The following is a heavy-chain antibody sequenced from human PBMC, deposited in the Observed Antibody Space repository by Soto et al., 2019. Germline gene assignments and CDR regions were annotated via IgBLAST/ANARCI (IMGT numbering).Heavy chain of an antibody. CDR3: ASAPWGKRAWTQKRGAPALRNYGMDL. Sequence: QVQLVQSGAEVKKPGSSVKVSCKASGGTFSSHAISWVRQAPGQGLEWMGGLIPIFGTANYAQKFQGRVTITADESTSTAYMELSSLRCEDTAVYYCASAPWGKRAWTQKRGAPALRNYGMDLWGQGTAVTVSS. V-gene: IGHV1-69*01. CDR2: LIPIFGTA. J-gene: IGHJ6*02. CDR1: GGTFSSHA. D-gene: IGHD3-16*01.